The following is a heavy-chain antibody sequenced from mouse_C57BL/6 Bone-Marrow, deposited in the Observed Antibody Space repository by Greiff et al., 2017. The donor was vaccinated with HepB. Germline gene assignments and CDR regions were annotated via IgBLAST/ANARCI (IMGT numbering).Heavy chain of an antibody. CDR2: ISSGSSTI. CDR1: GFTFSDYG. V-gene: IGHV5-17*01. D-gene: IGHD3-3*01. Sequence: DVHLVESGGGLVKPGGSLKLSCAASGFTFSDYGMHWVRQAPEKGLEWVAYISSGSSTIYYADTVKGRFTISRDNAKNTLFLQMTSLRSEDTAMYYCARPGDDYFDYWGQGTTLTVSS. CDR3: ARPGDDYFDY. J-gene: IGHJ2*01.